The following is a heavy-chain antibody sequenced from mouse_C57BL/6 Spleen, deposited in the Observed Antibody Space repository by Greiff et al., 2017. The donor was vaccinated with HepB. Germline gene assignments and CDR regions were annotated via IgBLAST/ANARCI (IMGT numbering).Heavy chain of an antibody. Sequence: QVQLQQPGAELVRPGTSVKLSCKASGYTFTSYWMHWVKQRPGQGLEWIGVIDPSDSYTNYNQKFKGKATLTVDTSSSTAYMQLSSLSSEDSAVYDWARRAPVWGYAMDYWGQGTSVTVSS. D-gene: IGHD2-10*02. CDR3: ARRAPVWGYAMDY. CDR1: GYTFTSYW. CDR2: IDPSDSYT. J-gene: IGHJ4*01. V-gene: IGHV1-59*01.